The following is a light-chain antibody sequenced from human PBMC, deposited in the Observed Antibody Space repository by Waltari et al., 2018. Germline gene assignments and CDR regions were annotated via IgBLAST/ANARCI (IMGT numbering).Light chain of an antibody. Sequence: EIVMTQSPATLSVSPGERATLSCRAIQSVSSNVAWYQQKPGQAPRLLIYGASTRATGIPARFSGSGSGTEFTLTISSMQSEDFAVYYCQQYNNWPLTFGGGTKVEIK. CDR1: QSVSSN. CDR2: GAS. J-gene: IGKJ4*01. CDR3: QQYNNWPLT. V-gene: IGKV3-15*01.